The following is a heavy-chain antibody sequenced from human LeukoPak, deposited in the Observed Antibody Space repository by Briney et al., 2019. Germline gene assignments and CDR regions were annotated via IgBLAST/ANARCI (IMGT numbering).Heavy chain of an antibody. Sequence: GGSLRLSCAASGFTFDAYAMHWVRQAPGKGLEWVSGISWNGGGMGYAVSVKGRFTISRDNAKNSLYLQMNSLRDEDTALYYCAKDITGVRSSPYFDSWGQGTLVTVSS. CDR3: AKDITGVRSSPYFDS. D-gene: IGHD6-6*01. V-gene: IGHV3-9*01. J-gene: IGHJ4*02. CDR2: ISWNGGGM. CDR1: GFTFDAYA.